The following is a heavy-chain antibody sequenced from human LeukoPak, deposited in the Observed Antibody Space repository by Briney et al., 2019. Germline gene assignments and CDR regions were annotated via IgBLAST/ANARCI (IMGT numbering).Heavy chain of an antibody. D-gene: IGHD6-19*01. CDR1: GGSISSGSYY. CDR3: ARVPSSGWYGGFYFDY. V-gene: IGHV4-61*02. Sequence: SSQTLSLTCTVSGGSISSGSYYWSWIRQPAGKGLEWIVRIYTSGSTNYNPSIKSRVTISVDTSKNQFSLKLSSVTAADTAVYYCARVPSSGWYGGFYFDYWGQGTLVTVSS. CDR2: IYTSGST. J-gene: IGHJ4*02.